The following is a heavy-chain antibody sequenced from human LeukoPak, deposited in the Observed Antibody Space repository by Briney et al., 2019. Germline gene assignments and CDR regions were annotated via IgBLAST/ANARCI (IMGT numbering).Heavy chain of an antibody. CDR3: ARADYGDPFDY. Sequence: PSETLSLTCTVSGYSISSSYYWSWIRQPAGKGLEWIGRIYTSGSTNYNPSLKSRVTMSVDTSKNQFSLKLSSVTAADTAVYYCARADYGDPFDYWGQGTLVTVSS. J-gene: IGHJ4*02. CDR1: GYSISSSYY. D-gene: IGHD4-17*01. V-gene: IGHV4-4*07. CDR2: IYTSGST.